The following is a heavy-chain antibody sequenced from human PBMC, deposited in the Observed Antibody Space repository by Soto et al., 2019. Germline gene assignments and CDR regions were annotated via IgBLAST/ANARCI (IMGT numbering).Heavy chain of an antibody. CDR2: IYYSGST. J-gene: IGHJ4*02. CDR1: GGSISSGGYY. D-gene: IGHD4-17*01. Sequence: QVQLQESGPGLVKPSQTLSLTCTVSGGSISSGGYYWSWIRQHPGKGLEWIGYIYYSGSTYYNPSLKSRVTISVDTSKNQFSLKLSSVTAADMAVYFCARSRGFDYGDYVGSYFDYWGQGTLVTVSS. CDR3: ARSRGFDYGDYVGSYFDY. V-gene: IGHV4-31*03.